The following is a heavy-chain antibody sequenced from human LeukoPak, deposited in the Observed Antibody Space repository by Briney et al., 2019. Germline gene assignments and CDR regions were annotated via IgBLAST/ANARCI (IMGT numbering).Heavy chain of an antibody. J-gene: IGHJ4*02. Sequence: ASVKVSCKASGYTFTSYDINWVRQATGQGLEWMGWINPNSGGTNYAQKFQGRVTMTRDTSISTAYMELSRLRSDDTAVYYCARATSGNLDYWGQGTLVTVSS. CDR1: GYTFTSYD. CDR2: INPNSGGT. D-gene: IGHD4-23*01. CDR3: ARATSGNLDY. V-gene: IGHV1-2*02.